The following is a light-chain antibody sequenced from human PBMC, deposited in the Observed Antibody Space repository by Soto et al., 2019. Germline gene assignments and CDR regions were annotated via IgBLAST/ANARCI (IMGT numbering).Light chain of an antibody. CDR2: AAS. Sequence: DLQMTQSPSSLSASVGDRVTITCRASQSISSYLNWYQQKPGKAPKLLIYAASSLQSGVPSRFSGSGSGTDFTPAISSPQPEDFATYYWQQSYSTPLTFGGGTKVEIK. CDR1: QSISSY. V-gene: IGKV1-39*01. J-gene: IGKJ4*01. CDR3: QQSYSTPLT.